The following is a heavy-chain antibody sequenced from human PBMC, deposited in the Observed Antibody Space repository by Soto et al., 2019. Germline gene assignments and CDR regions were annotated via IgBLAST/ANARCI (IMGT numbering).Heavy chain of an antibody. CDR1: GGSISSSSYY. V-gene: IGHV4-39*01. J-gene: IGHJ6*02. D-gene: IGHD1-26*01. CDR3: ARTGPVWDILDYYYYGMDV. Sequence: QLQLQESGPGLVKPSETLSLTCTVSGGSISSSSYYWGWIRQPPGKGLEWIGSIYYSGSTYYNPSLKSRVTISVDTSKNQFSLKLSSVTAADTAVYYCARTGPVWDILDYYYYGMDVWGQGTTVTVSS. CDR2: IYYSGST.